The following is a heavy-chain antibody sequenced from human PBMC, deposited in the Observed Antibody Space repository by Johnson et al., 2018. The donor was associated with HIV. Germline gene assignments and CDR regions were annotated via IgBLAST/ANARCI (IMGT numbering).Heavy chain of an antibody. CDR1: GFTFSNYA. J-gene: IGHJ3*02. D-gene: IGHD3-9*01. CDR3: ARVLRGRWTYYDILTGATHADHDAFDI. Sequence: QVQLVESGGGVVQPGRSLRLSCVGSGFTFSNYALHCVRQAPGKGLEWVALISYDGSNKYYADSVKGRFTISRDNSKNTLYLQMNSLRAEDTAVYYCARVLRGRWTYYDILTGATHADHDAFDIWGQGTMVTVSS. CDR2: ISYDGSNK. V-gene: IGHV3-30-3*01.